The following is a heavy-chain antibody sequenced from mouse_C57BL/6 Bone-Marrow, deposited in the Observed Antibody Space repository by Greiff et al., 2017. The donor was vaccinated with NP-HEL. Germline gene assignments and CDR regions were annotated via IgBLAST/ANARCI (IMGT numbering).Heavy chain of an antibody. Sequence: EVQRVESEGGLVQPGSSMKLSCTASGFTFSDYYMAWVRQVPEKGLEWVANINYDGSSTYYLDSLKSRFIISRDNAKNILYLQMSSLKSEDTATYYCARITMVTTGVDYWGQGTTLTVSS. CDR1: GFTFSDYY. CDR3: ARITMVTTGVDY. V-gene: IGHV5-16*01. CDR2: INYDGSST. D-gene: IGHD2-2*01. J-gene: IGHJ2*01.